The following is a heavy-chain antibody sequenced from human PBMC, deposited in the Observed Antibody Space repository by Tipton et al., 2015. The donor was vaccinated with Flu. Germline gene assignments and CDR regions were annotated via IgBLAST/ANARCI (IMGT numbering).Heavy chain of an antibody. Sequence: TLSLTCTVSGGSIGSFYWNWIRQPPGKGLEWIGYIYSNKYTKYSPSLQSRVTISVDTSKKQFSLQLTSVTAADTAVYYCARDPSLGMPDYFDYWGQGTLVTASS. D-gene: IGHD2-2*01. CDR1: GGSIGSFY. CDR3: ARDPSLGMPDYFDY. V-gene: IGHV4-59*12. J-gene: IGHJ4*02. CDR2: IYSNKYT.